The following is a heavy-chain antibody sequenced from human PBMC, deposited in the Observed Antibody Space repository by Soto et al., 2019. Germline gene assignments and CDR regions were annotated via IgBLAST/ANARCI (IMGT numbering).Heavy chain of an antibody. CDR1: GFTFSSYW. J-gene: IGHJ4*02. D-gene: IGHD6-13*01. CDR2: IKQDGSEK. Sequence: SGGSLRLSCAASGFTFSSYWMSWVRQAPGKGLEWVANIKQDGSEKYYVDSVKGRFTISRDNAKNSLYLQMNSLRAEDTAVYYCARALLGYSSSGDYWGQGTLVTVSS. V-gene: IGHV3-7*03. CDR3: ARALLGYSSSGDY.